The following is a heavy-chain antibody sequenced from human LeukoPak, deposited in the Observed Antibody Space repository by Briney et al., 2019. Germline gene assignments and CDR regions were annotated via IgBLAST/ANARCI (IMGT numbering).Heavy chain of an antibody. CDR3: ARLTVRLLSGENQFDY. Sequence: SETLSLTCTVSGGSISSSSYYWGWIRQPPGKGLEWIGSIYYSGSTYYNPSLKSRVTISVDTSKNQFSLKLSSVTAADTAVYYCARLTVRLLSGENQFDYWGQGTLVTVSS. V-gene: IGHV4-39*07. D-gene: IGHD3-10*01. J-gene: IGHJ4*02. CDR1: GGSISSSSYY. CDR2: IYYSGST.